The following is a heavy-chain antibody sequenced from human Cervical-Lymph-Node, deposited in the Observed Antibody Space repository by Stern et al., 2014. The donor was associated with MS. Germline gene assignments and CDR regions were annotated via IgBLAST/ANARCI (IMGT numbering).Heavy chain of an antibody. Sequence: QVQLQESGPGLVKPAQTLSLTCTVSGCSISSDGNYWGRHRPDQGKGLVWIGYIYYSGSTYYNPSLKSRVTISVDTSKNQFSLKLSSVTAADTAVYYCARERFTDAFDIWGQGTMVTVSS. CDR3: ARERFTDAFDI. V-gene: IGHV4-31*03. J-gene: IGHJ3*02. CDR1: GCSISSDGNY. CDR2: IYYSGST. D-gene: IGHD3-10*01.